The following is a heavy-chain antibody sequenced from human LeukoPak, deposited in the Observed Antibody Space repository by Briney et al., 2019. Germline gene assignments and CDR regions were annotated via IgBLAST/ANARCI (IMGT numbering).Heavy chain of an antibody. J-gene: IGHJ4*02. CDR1: GGSISSGSYY. CDR3: ARAHYYGSGSYQYYFDY. V-gene: IGHV4-61*02. Sequence: PSETLSLTCTVSGGSISSGSYYWSWIRQPAGKGLEWIGRIYTSGSTNYNPSLKSRVTISVDTSKNQFSLKLGSVTAADTAVYYCARAHYYGSGSYQYYFDYWGQGTLVTVSS. CDR2: IYTSGST. D-gene: IGHD3-10*01.